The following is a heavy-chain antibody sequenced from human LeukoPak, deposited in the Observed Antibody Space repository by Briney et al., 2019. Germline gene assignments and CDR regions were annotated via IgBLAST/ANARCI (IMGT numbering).Heavy chain of an antibody. CDR2: INPNSGGT. D-gene: IGHD6-19*01. V-gene: IGHV1-2*02. CDR1: GYTFTGYY. J-gene: IGHJ4*02. Sequence: ASVRVSCKASGYTFTGYYMHWVRQAPGQGLEWTGWINPNSGGTNYAQKFQGRVTMTRDTSISTAYMELSRLRSDDTAVYYCASDDPKYSSGWYYGYWGQGTLVTVSS. CDR3: ASDDPKYSSGWYYGY.